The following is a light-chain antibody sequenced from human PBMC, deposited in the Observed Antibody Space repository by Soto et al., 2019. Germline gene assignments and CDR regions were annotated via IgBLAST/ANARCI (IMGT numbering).Light chain of an antibody. CDR2: AAS. J-gene: IGKJ3*01. CDR1: QGIYIY. V-gene: IGKV1-27*01. CDR3: QNYNSALMT. Sequence: DIQMTQSPSSLSASVGDRVTITCRASQGIYIYLSCYQQKTGKVPKLLICAASTLQSGVPSRFSGSGSGTDFNLIMRNIQPEDFETYYCQNYNSALMTFGPGTKVDIK.